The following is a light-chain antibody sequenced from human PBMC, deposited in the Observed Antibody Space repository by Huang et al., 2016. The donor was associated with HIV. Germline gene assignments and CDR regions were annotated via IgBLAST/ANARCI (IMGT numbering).Light chain of an antibody. CDR2: DAS. V-gene: IGKV3-15*01. CDR3: QQYNNWPPWT. Sequence: EVVMTQSPVTLAVSPGERAPLSCRASQSVNNKLAWFQQKPGQAPRLLIHDASIRDTGIPDRFSGSGSGTEFTLTISSLQSEDFAVYYCQQYNNWPPWTCGQGTKVEIK. J-gene: IGKJ1*01. CDR1: QSVNNK.